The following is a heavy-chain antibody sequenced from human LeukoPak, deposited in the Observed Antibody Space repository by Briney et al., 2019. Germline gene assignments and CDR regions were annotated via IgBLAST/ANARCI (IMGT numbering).Heavy chain of an antibody. D-gene: IGHD3-22*01. CDR2: INWNGGST. CDR3: ARGEDSPFDY. CDR1: RFTFDDYG. J-gene: IGHJ4*02. V-gene: IGHV3-20*04. Sequence: GGSLRLSCAASRFTFDDYGMSWVRQAPGKGLEWVSGINWNGGSTGYADSVKGRFTISRDNARNSLYLQMNSLRAEDTALYYCARGEDSPFDYWGQGTLVTVSS.